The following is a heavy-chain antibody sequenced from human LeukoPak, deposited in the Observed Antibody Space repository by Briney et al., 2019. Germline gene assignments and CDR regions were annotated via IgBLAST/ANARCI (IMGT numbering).Heavy chain of an antibody. CDR1: GFIFSTYN. D-gene: IGHD3-16*01. Sequence: GGSLRLSCSASGFIFSTYNMNWVRQAPGKALEWVSSITSSSSHTYYADSVKGRYTISRDNAKNSLYLQMNSLRVEDTAIYYCAKSKNWGSGHGTFDMWGHGTMVTVSS. J-gene: IGHJ3*02. CDR3: AKSKNWGSGHGTFDM. V-gene: IGHV3-21*04. CDR2: ITSSSSHT.